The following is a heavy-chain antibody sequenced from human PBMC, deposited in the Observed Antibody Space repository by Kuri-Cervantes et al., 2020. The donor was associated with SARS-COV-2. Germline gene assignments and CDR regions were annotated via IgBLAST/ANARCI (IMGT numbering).Heavy chain of an antibody. V-gene: IGHV1-58*01. CDR3: AASLLYRIYYYYGMDV. J-gene: IGHJ6*02. Sequence: SVKVSCKASGFTFTSSAVQWVRQARGQRLEWIGWIVVGSSNTNYAQKFQERVTITRDMSTSTAYMELSSLRSEDTAVYYCAASLLYRIYYYYGMDVWGQGTTVTVSS. CDR1: GFTFTSSA. D-gene: IGHD1-26*01. CDR2: IVVGSSNT.